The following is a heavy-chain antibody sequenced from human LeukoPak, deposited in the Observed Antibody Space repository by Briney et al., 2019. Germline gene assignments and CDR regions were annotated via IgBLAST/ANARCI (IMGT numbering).Heavy chain of an antibody. CDR1: GYTFTGYY. CDR2: INPNSGGT. J-gene: IGHJ4*02. CDR3: ARGDKLELREFDY. V-gene: IGHV1-2*02. D-gene: IGHD1-7*01. Sequence: ASAKVSCKASGYTFTGYYMHWVRQAPGQGLEWMGWINPNSGGTNYAQKFQGRVTMTRDTSISTAYMELSRLRSDDTAVYYCARGDKLELREFDYWGQGTLVTVSS.